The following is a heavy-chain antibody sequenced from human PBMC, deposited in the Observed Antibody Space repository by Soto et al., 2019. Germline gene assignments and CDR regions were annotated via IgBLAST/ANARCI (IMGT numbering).Heavy chain of an antibody. Sequence: EVQLLESGGGLVQPGGSLRLSCLSSGFTFSSYAMSWVRQAPGKGLEWVSAISDSGGKTYYADSVKGRFTISRDNSKNTLYLQMNSLRADDTALYYCAKEPPRGSYADYWGQGTLVTVSS. CDR1: GFTFSSYA. CDR2: ISDSGGKT. V-gene: IGHV3-23*01. CDR3: AKEPPRGSYADY. D-gene: IGHD3-16*01. J-gene: IGHJ4*02.